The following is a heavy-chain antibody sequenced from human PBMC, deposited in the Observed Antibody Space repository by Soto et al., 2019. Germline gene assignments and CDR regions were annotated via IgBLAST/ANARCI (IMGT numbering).Heavy chain of an antibody. V-gene: IGHV1-3*01. CDR3: AAVPDIVVLQAAMSVNYYSGMDV. CDR1: GYTFSNFA. D-gene: IGHD2-2*01. Sequence: EASVKVSCEASGYTFSNFAMHWVHQAPGQRLEWMGWINAGNWNTKYSQKFQGRVTITRDMSTSTAYMELSSLRSEDTAVYYCAAVPDIVVLQAAMSVNYYSGMDVWGQGTTVTVS. CDR2: INAGNWNT. J-gene: IGHJ6*02.